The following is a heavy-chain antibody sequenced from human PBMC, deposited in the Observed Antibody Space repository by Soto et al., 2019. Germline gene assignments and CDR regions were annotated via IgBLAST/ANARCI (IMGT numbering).Heavy chain of an antibody. D-gene: IGHD1-1*01. J-gene: IGHJ4*02. CDR1: EITFDDYA. Sequence: EAQVVESGGALVQPGGSLRLSCTASEITFDDYAMHWVRQAPGKGLEWVSGFSWNTGNIGYADSVKGRFIISRDSAKNSLFLQMNSLRLEDTAFYYCAKGTTGTMTDWGQGTLVTVSS. V-gene: IGHV3-9*01. CDR3: AKGTTGTMTD. CDR2: FSWNTGNI.